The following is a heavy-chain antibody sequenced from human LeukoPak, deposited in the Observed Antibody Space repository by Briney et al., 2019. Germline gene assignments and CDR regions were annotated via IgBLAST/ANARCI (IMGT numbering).Heavy chain of an antibody. D-gene: IGHD2-15*01. V-gene: IGHV3-23*01. CDR2: ISGSGART. J-gene: IGHJ4*02. CDR3: AKDVCNGAGCHFFDY. Sequence: GGSLRLSCAASGFTFSSYAMNWVRQAPGKGLEWVSSISGSGARTDYADSVTGRFTISRDNARRILYLQMNSLRAEDTAVYYCAKDVCNGAGCHFFDYWGQGTVVTVSS. CDR1: GFTFSSYA.